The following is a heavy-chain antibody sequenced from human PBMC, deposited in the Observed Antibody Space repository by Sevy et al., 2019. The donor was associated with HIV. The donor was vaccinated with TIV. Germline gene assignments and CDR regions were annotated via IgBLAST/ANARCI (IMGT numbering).Heavy chain of an antibody. D-gene: IGHD3-22*01. V-gene: IGHV3-7*01. CDR1: GFTFSSYW. Sequence: GGSLRLSCAASGFTFSSYWMSWVRQAPGKGLEWVANIMQDGSEKYYVDSVKGRFTISRDNAKNSLYLQMNSLRAEDTAVYYCVLFTYYYDSSGYLFDYWGHGTLVTVSS. J-gene: IGHJ4*01. CDR2: IMQDGSEK. CDR3: VLFTYYYDSSGYLFDY.